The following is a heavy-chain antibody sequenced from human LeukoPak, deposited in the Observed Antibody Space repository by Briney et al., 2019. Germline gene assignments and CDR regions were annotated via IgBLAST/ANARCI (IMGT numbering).Heavy chain of an antibody. CDR3: AREELGAMLT. CDR1: GYTFAAYY. J-gene: IGHJ4*02. D-gene: IGHD3-16*01. Sequence: ASVKVSCKASGYTFAAYYMHWVRQAPGQGLEWVGWINCNSGGTTYAQTFQGRVSMTMESPISVAYMELSSLRSDDTAVYYCAREELGAMLTWGQGTLVTVSS. V-gene: IGHV1-2*02. CDR2: INCNSGGT.